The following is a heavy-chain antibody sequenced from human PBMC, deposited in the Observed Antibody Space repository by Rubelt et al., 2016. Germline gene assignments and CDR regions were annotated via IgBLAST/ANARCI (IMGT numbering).Heavy chain of an antibody. V-gene: IGHV4-34*01. CDR2: INHSGSA. D-gene: IGHD1-26*01. Sequence: QVQLQQWGAGLLKPSETLSLTCAVYGGSSSAYYWSWIRQTPGKGLEWIGEINHSGSANYSPSLKSRVTMSIDTSKNQFSLRLSSVTAADTAVYYCARDQAIGSGSYFRSAGNWGQGTLVTVSS. CDR3: ARDQAIGSGSYFRSAGN. CDR1: GGSSSAYY. J-gene: IGHJ4*02.